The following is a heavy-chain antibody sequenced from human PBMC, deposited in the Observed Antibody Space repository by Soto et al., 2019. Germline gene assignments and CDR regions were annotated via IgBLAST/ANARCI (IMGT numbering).Heavy chain of an antibody. CDR2: ISAYNGNT. CDR3: ARVWVIAAAGIDYYYYGMDV. D-gene: IGHD6-13*01. J-gene: IGHJ6*02. Sequence: QVQLVQSGAEVKKPGASVKVSCKASGYTFTSYGISWVRQAPGQGLEWMGWISAYNGNTNYAQKIQGRVTMTTDTSTSTDYLELRSLRAYDTAVYYCARVWVIAAAGIDYYYYGMDVGGQGTTVTVSS. CDR1: GYTFTSYG. V-gene: IGHV1-18*01.